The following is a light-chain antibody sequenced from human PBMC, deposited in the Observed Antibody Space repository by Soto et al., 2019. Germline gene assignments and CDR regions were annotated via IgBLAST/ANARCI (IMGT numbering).Light chain of an antibody. CDR1: QSINTY. CDR3: QQRSNWPLT. Sequence: EVVLTQSPATLSSSPGESVTLSCRASQSINTYLAWYQQKPGQAPRLLIYDASYRAAGIPSRFSGSGSGTDFTLTISSLEPAVFAIYHCQQRSNWPLTFGGGTKVEI. J-gene: IGKJ4*01. CDR2: DAS. V-gene: IGKV3-11*01.